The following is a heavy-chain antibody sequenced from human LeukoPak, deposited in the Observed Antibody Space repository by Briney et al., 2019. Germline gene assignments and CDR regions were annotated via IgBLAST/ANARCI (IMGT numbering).Heavy chain of an antibody. CDR2: IYHSGST. J-gene: IGHJ4*02. V-gene: IGHV4-30-2*01. CDR1: GGSISSGGYY. D-gene: IGHD5-12*01. CDR3: ARGVVDIVATTPGYYFDY. Sequence: SETLSLTCTVSGGSISSGGYYWSWIRQPPGKGLEWIGYIYHSGSTYYNPSLKSRVTISVDRSKNQFSLKLSSVTAADTAVYYCARGVVDIVATTPGYYFDYWGQGTLVTVSS.